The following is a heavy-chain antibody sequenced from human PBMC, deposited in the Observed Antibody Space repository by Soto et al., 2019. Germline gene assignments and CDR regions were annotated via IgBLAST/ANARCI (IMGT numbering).Heavy chain of an antibody. J-gene: IGHJ4*02. CDR2: ISAYNGNT. V-gene: IGHV1-18*01. CDR1: GYTFTSYG. CDR3: ARESMVRGVTPFDY. D-gene: IGHD3-10*01. Sequence: GASVKVSCKASGYTFTSYGISWVRQAPGQGLEWMGWISAYNGNTNYAQKLQGRVTMTTDTSTSTAYMELRSLRSDDTAVYYCARESMVRGVTPFDYWGQGTLVTVSS.